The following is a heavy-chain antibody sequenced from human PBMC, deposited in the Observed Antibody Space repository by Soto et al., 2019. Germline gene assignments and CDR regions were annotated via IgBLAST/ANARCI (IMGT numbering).Heavy chain of an antibody. CDR1: GYTFTNHG. V-gene: IGHV1-18*01. CDR3: ARDISYGLGTAYGY. D-gene: IGHD3-10*01. CDR2: IGADNRDT. J-gene: IGHJ4*02. Sequence: QVQLVQSGGEVKKPGASVTVSCKASGYTFTNHGISWVRQAPGQGLEWMGWIGADNRDTNYAQNIQGRLTMTTDTSTNTAYMELRSLQSDDTAVYYCARDISYGLGTAYGYWGQGTLVTVSS.